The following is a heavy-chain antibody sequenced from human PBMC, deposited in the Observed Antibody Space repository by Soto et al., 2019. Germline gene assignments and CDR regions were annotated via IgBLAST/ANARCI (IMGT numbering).Heavy chain of an antibody. CDR1: GFTFSSYS. J-gene: IGHJ3*02. D-gene: IGHD2-2*01. CDR2: ISGSGGST. V-gene: IGHV3-23*01. CDR3: AKDRGVVVVPAAIDAFDI. Sequence: PGGSLRLSCAASGFTFSSYSMNWVRQAPGKGLEWVSAISGSGGSTYYADSVKGRFTISRDNSKNTLYLQMNSLRAEDTAVYYCAKDRGVVVVPAAIDAFDIWGQGTMVTVSS.